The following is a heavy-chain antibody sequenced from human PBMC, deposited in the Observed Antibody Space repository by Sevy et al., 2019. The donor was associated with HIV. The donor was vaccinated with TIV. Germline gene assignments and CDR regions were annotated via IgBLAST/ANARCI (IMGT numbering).Heavy chain of an antibody. J-gene: IGHJ4*02. CDR2: IRYDGSNK. V-gene: IGHV3-30*02. CDR1: GFTFSSYG. CDR3: AKDEGDYCSGGSCYFETFDY. D-gene: IGHD2-15*01. Sequence: GGSLRLSCAASGFTFSSYGMHWVRQAPGKGLEWVAFIRYDGSNKYYADSVKGRFTISRDNPKNTLYLQMNSLRAEDTAVYYCAKDEGDYCSGGSCYFETFDYWGQGTLVTVSS.